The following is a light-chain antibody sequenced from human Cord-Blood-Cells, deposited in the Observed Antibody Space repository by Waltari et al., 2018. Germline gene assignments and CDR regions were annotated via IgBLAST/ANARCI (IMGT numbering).Light chain of an antibody. CDR2: GKN. Sequence: SSELTQDPAVSVALGQTARITCQGDSLRSYYASWYQQKPGQAPVLVIYGKNNRPSGIPDRVSGSSSGNTASLTITGAQAEDEADYYCNSRDSSGNHLVFGGGTKLTVL. CDR1: SLRSYY. J-gene: IGLJ3*02. V-gene: IGLV3-19*01. CDR3: NSRDSSGNHLV.